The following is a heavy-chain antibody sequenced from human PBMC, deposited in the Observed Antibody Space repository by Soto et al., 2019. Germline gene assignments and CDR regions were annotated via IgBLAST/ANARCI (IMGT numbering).Heavy chain of an antibody. CDR2: ISTTSTYT. CDR3: ARDDGLSSTNVKAFDI. J-gene: IGHJ3*02. CDR1: GFTFSRYY. D-gene: IGHD2-2*01. V-gene: IGHV3-21*02. Sequence: ELQLVESGGGLVEPGGSLRLSCAASGFTFSRYYMNWVRQAPGKGLEWVSAISTTSTYTHYADSLKGRFTISRDNAKKLLYLQMDSLRAEDTAVYSCARDDGLSSTNVKAFDIWGQGTKVTVSS.